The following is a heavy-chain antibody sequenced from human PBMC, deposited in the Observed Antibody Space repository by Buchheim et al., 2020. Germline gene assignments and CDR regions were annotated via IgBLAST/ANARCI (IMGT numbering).Heavy chain of an antibody. D-gene: IGHD3-3*01. V-gene: IGHV1-2*02. CDR1: GYTFTGYY. Sequence: QVQLVQSGAEVKKPGASVKVSCKASGYTFTGYYMHWVRQAPGQGLEWMGWINPNSGGTNYAQKFQGRVTMTRDTSISTAYMELGRLRSDDTAVYYCARVLRFLEWLFPDGYYYYGMDVWGQGTT. CDR2: INPNSGGT. J-gene: IGHJ6*02. CDR3: ARVLRFLEWLFPDGYYYYGMDV.